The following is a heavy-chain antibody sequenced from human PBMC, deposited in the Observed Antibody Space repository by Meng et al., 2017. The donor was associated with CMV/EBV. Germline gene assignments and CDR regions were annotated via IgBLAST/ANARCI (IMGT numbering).Heavy chain of an antibody. CDR1: GFTFSSYA. CDR3: ARVGEVTTGDYYYYGMDV. D-gene: IGHD4-11*01. Sequence: GVLKISCAASGFTFSSYAMHWVRQAPGKGLEHVSAISSNGGSTYYADSVKGRFTISRDNSKNTLYLQMGSLRAEDMAVYYCARVGEVTTGDYYYYGMDVWGQGTTVTVSS. CDR2: ISSNGGST. V-gene: IGHV3-64*02. J-gene: IGHJ6*02.